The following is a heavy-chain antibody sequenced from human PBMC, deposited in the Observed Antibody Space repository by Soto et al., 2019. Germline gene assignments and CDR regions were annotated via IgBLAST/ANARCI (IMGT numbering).Heavy chain of an antibody. D-gene: IGHD1-26*01. J-gene: IGHJ4*02. CDR2: IGPESGAP. CDR1: GYSFTGHY. V-gene: IGHV1-2*02. CDR3: GRGRSGQIVVFY. Sequence: QVQLVQSGAEVKKPGASVKVSCKASGYSFTGHYIHWVRQAPEQGPEWMGEIGPESGAPRYAQQFQGRVTMTMDTSITTVYMELNNLRPDDTAIYYCGRGRSGQIVVFYWGQGTPVTVSS.